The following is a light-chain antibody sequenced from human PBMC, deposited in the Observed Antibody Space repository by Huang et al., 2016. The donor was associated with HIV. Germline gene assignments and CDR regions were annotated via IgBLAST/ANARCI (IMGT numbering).Light chain of an antibody. J-gene: IGKJ1*01. CDR1: QNVFSN. Sequence: EIVMTQSPGPLSVSPGERGTLSCRAGQNVFSNLAWYQQNPGQAPRLLIYGASTRATGIPARFSGSGSGTEVTLTITSLQSEDFAVYYCQQYNNWPWTFGQGTKVEIK. V-gene: IGKV3-15*01. CDR2: GAS. CDR3: QQYNNWPWT.